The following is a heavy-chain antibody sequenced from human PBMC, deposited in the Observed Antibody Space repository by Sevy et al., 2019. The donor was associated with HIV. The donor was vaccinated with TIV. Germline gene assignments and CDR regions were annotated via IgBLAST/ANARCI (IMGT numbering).Heavy chain of an antibody. CDR2: ISPNGGRT. J-gene: IGHJ4*02. D-gene: IGHD1-7*01. V-gene: IGHV3-64*01. Sequence: GGSLRLSCAASGFTFSSHTMLWVRQAPGKGLEYVSAISPNGGRTYSANSVKGRFTIYRDNSNDMLYLKMDSLRTEDMAVYYCARVAFRELLPNGLDSWGQGTLVTVSS. CDR3: ARVAFRELLPNGLDS. CDR1: GFTFSSHT.